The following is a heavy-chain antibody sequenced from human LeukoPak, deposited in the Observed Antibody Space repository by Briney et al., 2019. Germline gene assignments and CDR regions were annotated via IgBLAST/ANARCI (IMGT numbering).Heavy chain of an antibody. J-gene: IGHJ2*01. D-gene: IGHD4-11*01. CDR2: IYTSGST. V-gene: IGHV4-61*02. CDR3: ARADLHRYFDL. CDR1: GGSISSGSYY. Sequence: SQTLSLTCTVSGGSISSGSYYWSWIRQPAGKGLEWIGRIYTSGSTNYNPSLKSRVTISVDTSKNQFSLKLSSVTAADTAVYYCARADLHRYFDLWGRGTLVTVSS.